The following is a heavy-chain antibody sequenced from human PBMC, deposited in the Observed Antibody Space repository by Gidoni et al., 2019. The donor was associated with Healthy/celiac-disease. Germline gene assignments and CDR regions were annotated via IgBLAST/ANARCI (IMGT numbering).Heavy chain of an antibody. CDR3: ARVVSLGPAAIGWFDP. Sequence: QVQLQQWGAGLLKHSGTLSLTCAVYGGSFSGYYWSWIRQPPGKGLEWIGENKHSGSTNYNPSRKSRVTISVDTSKNQFSLKLSSVTAADTAVYYCARVVSLGPAAIGWFDPWGQGTLVTVSS. CDR2: NKHSGST. J-gene: IGHJ5*02. V-gene: IGHV4-34*01. CDR1: GGSFSGYY. D-gene: IGHD2-2*01.